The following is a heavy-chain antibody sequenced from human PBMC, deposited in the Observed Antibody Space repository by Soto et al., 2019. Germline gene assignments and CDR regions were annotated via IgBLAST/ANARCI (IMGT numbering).Heavy chain of an antibody. Sequence: QVTLKESGPVLVNPTEPLTLTCTVSGFSLSNARMGVSWIRQPPGKALEWLAHILSSDEKSYNTSLKGRLTLSQDTSKSQVVLTMTNMDPVDTATYFCARMLAVNYYYYYVDVWGEGTTVTVSS. CDR3: ARMLAVNYYYYYVDV. CDR2: ILSSDEK. V-gene: IGHV2-26*01. J-gene: IGHJ6*03. CDR1: GFSLSNARMG. D-gene: IGHD3-22*01.